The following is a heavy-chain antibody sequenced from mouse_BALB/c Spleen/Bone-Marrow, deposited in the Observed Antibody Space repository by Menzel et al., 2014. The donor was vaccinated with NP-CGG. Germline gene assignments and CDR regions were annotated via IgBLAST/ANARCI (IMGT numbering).Heavy chain of an antibody. Sequence: EVMLVESGGGLVQPGGSLKLSCAASGFDFSRYWMSWVRQAPGKGLEWIGEINPDSSTINYTPSLKDKFIISRDNAKNMLYLQMSIVGSEDTALYYCARQGYYGYTDYWGQGTTLTVSS. V-gene: IGHV4-1*02. CDR1: GFDFSRYW. CDR2: INPDSSTI. J-gene: IGHJ2*01. D-gene: IGHD1-2*01. CDR3: ARQGYYGYTDY.